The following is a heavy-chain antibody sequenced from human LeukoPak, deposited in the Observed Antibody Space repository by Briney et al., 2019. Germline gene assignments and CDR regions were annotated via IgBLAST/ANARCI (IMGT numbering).Heavy chain of an antibody. D-gene: IGHD2-15*01. CDR2: ISAYNGNT. V-gene: IGHV1-18*01. CDR1: GYTFTSYG. Sequence: GASVKVSCKASGYTFTSYGISWVRQAPGQGLEWMGWISAYNGNTNYAQKLQGRATMTTDTSTSTAYMELRSLRSDDTAVYYCASTSNIQHWFAANDAFDIWGQGTMVTVSS. CDR3: ASTSNIQHWFAANDAFDI. J-gene: IGHJ3*02.